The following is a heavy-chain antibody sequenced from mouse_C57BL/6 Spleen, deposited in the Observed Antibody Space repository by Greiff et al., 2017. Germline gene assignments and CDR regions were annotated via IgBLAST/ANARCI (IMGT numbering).Heavy chain of an antibody. V-gene: IGHV1-69*01. CDR1: GYTFTSYW. J-gene: IGHJ3*01. D-gene: IGHD1-1*01. Sequence: VQLQQPGAELVMPGASVKLSCKASGYTFTSYWMHWVKQRPGQGLEWIGEIDPSDSYTNYNQKFKGKSTLTVDKSSSTAYMQLSSLTSEDSAVYYCARGSDYYGFFAYWGQGTLVTVSA. CDR3: ARGSDYYGFFAY. CDR2: IDPSDSYT.